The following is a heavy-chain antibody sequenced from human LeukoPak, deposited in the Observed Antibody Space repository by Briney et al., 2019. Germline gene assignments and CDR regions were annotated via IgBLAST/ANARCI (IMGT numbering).Heavy chain of an antibody. J-gene: IGHJ5*02. CDR1: GFTFSSYA. Sequence: GGSLRLSCAASGFTFSSYAMSWVRQAPGKGLEWVSAISGSGGSTYYADSVKGRFTISRDNSKNTLYLQMNTLRAEDTAVYYCAKGVRVYNWFDPWGQGTLVTVSS. CDR2: ISGSGGST. D-gene: IGHD3-16*01. CDR3: AKGVRVYNWFDP. V-gene: IGHV3-23*01.